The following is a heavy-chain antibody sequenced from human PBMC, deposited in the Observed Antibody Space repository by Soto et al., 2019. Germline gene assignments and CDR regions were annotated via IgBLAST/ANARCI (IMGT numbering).Heavy chain of an antibody. J-gene: IGHJ5*02. CDR1: GGTFSTYT. D-gene: IGHD2-15*01. Sequence: SVKVSCKASGGTFSTYTFSWVRQAPGQGLEWMGRIIPISGTPYYAQKFQGRVTITADKSTSTVYMELSSLRSDDTAVYFCARGLECRGYCLDKPTWFAPWGQGTLVTVSS. CDR3: ARGLECRGYCLDKPTWFAP. V-gene: IGHV1-69*06. CDR2: IIPISGTP.